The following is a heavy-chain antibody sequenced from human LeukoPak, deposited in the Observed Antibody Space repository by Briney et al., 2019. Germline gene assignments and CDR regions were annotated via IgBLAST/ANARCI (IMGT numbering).Heavy chain of an antibody. V-gene: IGHV3-53*01. Sequence: GESLRLSCVASGLTIGSRYMNWVRQAPGKGLEWVSALYLAGNTYYADSVRGRFTISRDNAKNSLYLQMNSLRAEDTAVYYCARDLGNERYSYGDYYYYGMDVWGQGTTVTVSS. CDR3: ARDLGNERYSYGDYYYYGMDV. CDR1: GLTIGSRY. D-gene: IGHD5-18*01. CDR2: LYLAGNT. J-gene: IGHJ6*02.